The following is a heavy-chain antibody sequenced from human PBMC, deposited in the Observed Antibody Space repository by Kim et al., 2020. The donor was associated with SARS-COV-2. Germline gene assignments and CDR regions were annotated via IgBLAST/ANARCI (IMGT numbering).Heavy chain of an antibody. CDR1: GYTFTNHD. J-gene: IGHJ4*02. Sequence: ASVKVSCKASGYTFTNHDVHWVRQAPGQGLEWMGLIKINSGNPSYAQVFRGRFVFSLDTSVTTAYLQISSLKADDTAVYFCARAITVVALDSWGQGTLVT. CDR3: ARAITVVALDS. V-gene: IGHV7-4-1*02. D-gene: IGHD3-22*01. CDR2: IKINSGNP.